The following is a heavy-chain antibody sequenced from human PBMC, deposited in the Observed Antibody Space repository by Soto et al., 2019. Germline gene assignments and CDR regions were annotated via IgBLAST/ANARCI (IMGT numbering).Heavy chain of an antibody. D-gene: IGHD3-3*01. J-gene: IGHJ4*02. Sequence: SETLSLTCAVSGGSISSGGYSWSWIRQPPGKGLEWIGYIYHSGSTYYNPSLKSRVTISVDRSKNQFSLKLSSVTAADTAVYYCARAKNRFGVVITNFDYWGQGTLVTVSS. CDR2: IYHSGST. CDR1: GGSISSGGYS. V-gene: IGHV4-30-2*01. CDR3: ARAKNRFGVVITNFDY.